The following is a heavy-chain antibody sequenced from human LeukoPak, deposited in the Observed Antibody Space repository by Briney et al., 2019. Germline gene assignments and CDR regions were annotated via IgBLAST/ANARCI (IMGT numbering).Heavy chain of an antibody. D-gene: IGHD7-27*01. CDR2: VNNDGSQK. CDR1: GFTFSSYW. J-gene: IGHJ4*02. V-gene: IGHV3-74*01. Sequence: PGGSLRLSCAAYGFTFSSYWMHWVRQAPGKGLVWVSRVNNDGSQKNYADSVKGRFTISRDNAKNALYLQMNSLRAEDTAIYYCARVDLTFWGFSHWGQGALVTVSS. CDR3: ARVDLTFWGFSH.